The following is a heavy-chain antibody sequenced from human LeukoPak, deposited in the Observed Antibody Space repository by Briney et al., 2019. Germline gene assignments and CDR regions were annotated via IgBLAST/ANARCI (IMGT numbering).Heavy chain of an antibody. CDR3: ARGGVLRAEYFQH. Sequence: SVKVSCKASGGTFSSYAISWVRQAPGQGLEWMGGIIPIFGTANYAQKFQGRVTSTTDESTSTAYMELSSLRSEDTAVYYYARGGVLRAEYFQHWGQGTLVTVSS. CDR1: GGTFSSYA. CDR2: IIPIFGTA. J-gene: IGHJ1*01. V-gene: IGHV1-69*05. D-gene: IGHD2-8*02.